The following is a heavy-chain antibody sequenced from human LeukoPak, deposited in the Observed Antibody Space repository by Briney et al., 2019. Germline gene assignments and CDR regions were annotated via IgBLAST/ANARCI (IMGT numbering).Heavy chain of an antibody. CDR1: GFTVSSNY. Sequence: GGSLRLSCAASGFTVSSNYMSWGRQAPGTGLEWVSVIYSGGSTYYADSVKGRFTLSRDNSKTTLYLQMNSLRDADTAVYYCATFPHVRGPDYWGQGTLVTVSS. D-gene: IGHD2-21*01. V-gene: IGHV3-66*01. J-gene: IGHJ4*02. CDR2: IYSGGST. CDR3: ATFPHVRGPDY.